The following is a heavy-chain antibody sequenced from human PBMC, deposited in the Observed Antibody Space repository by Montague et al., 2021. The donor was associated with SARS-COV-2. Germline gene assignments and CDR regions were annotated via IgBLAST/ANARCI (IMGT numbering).Heavy chain of an antibody. CDR3: ARREYSYGWGD. V-gene: IGHV4-39*01. J-gene: IGHJ4*02. Sequence: SETLSLTCTVTGGPISGSIDYWGWIRQSPGKGLEWIASVDYSGNTYYSPPLKSRLTISVDTSKNQFSLKLNSVTAADTALYYCARREYSYGWGDWGQGTLVTVSS. D-gene: IGHD5-18*01. CDR1: GGPISGSIDY. CDR2: VDYSGNT.